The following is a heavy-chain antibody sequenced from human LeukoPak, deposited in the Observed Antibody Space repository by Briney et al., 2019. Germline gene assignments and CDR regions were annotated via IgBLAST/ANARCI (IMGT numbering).Heavy chain of an antibody. CDR1: GFTFSSYA. V-gene: IGHV3-64D*06. D-gene: IGHD6-13*01. Sequence: GGSLRLSCSASGFTFSSYAMHWVRQAPGKGLEYVSAISSNGGSTYYADSVKGRFTISRDNSKNTLYLQMSSLRAEDTAVYYCASLATYSSSWYSIDYWGQGTLVTVSS. CDR3: ASLATYSSSWYSIDY. CDR2: ISSNGGST. J-gene: IGHJ4*02.